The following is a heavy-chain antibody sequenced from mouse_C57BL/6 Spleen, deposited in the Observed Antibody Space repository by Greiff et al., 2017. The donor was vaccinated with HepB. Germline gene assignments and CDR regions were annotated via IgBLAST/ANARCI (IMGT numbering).Heavy chain of an antibody. Sequence: QVQLQQPGAELVMPGASVKLSCKASGYTFTSYWMHWVKQRPGQGLEWIGEIDPSDSYTNYNQKFKGKSTLTVDKSSSTAYMQLSSLTSEDSAVYYCARGGSYQGYFDYWGQGTTRTVSS. V-gene: IGHV1-69*01. J-gene: IGHJ2*01. CDR3: ARGGSYQGYFDY. D-gene: IGHD1-1*02. CDR1: GYTFTSYW. CDR2: IDPSDSYT.